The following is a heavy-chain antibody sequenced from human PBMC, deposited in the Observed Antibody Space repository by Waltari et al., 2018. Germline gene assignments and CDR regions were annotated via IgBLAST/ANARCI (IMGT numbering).Heavy chain of an antibody. V-gene: IGHV4-34*01. Sequence: QVQLQQWGAGLLKPSETLSLTCAVYGGSFSGYYWSWIRQPPGKGLEWTGEINHSGSSNYNPSLKSRVTISVDTSKNQFSLKLSSVTAADTAVYYCARAWISLILGATSACDIWGQGTMVTVS. D-gene: IGHD1-26*01. J-gene: IGHJ3*02. CDR1: GGSFSGYY. CDR3: ARAWISLILGATSACDI. CDR2: INHSGSS.